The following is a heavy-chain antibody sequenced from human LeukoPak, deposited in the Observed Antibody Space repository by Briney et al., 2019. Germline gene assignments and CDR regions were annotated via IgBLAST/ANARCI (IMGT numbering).Heavy chain of an antibody. D-gene: IGHD6-13*01. CDR2: ISDNGVTT. CDR1: GFTFRVYS. CDR3: AGELIVAAAVSYDY. V-gene: IGHV3-23*01. Sequence: GGSLRLSCAASGFTFRVYSMSWVRQAPGKGLERVSSISDNGVTTSYADSVKGRFTVSRDNSKNTLYLQMNSLRAEDTAVYYCAGELIVAAAVSYDYWGQGTLVTVSS. J-gene: IGHJ4*02.